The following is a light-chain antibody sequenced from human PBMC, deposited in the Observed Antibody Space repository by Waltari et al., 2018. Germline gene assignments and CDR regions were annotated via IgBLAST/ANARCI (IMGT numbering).Light chain of an antibody. J-gene: IGKJ1*01. CDR1: QSITRY. V-gene: IGKV1-39*01. Sequence: DIQMTQSPSSLSASVGDRVTITCRASQSITRYLNWYQQKPGKAPKLLIYTTSTLQSDIPSRFSGSGSGTDFTLTISSLQAEDVAVYYCQQFYTTPPTFGQGTKVEIK. CDR3: QQFYTTPPT. CDR2: TTS.